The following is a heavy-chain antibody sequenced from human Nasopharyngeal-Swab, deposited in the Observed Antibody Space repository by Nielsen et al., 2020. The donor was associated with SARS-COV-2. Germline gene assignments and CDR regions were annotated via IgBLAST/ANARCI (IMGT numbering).Heavy chain of an antibody. J-gene: IGHJ4*02. D-gene: IGHD3-9*01. CDR1: GFSFSSHS. V-gene: IGHV3-48*02. Sequence: ESLTLSCAASGFSFSSHSMNWVRQAPGKGLEWVAHIWGDGTAHYADSVKGRFTISRDNAKNSLYLQMNSLRDEDTAVFYCAGDQDWALDYWGQGSLVTVSS. CDR3: AGDQDWALDY. CDR2: IWGDGTA.